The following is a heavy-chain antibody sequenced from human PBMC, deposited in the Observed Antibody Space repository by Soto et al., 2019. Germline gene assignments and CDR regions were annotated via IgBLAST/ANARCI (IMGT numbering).Heavy chain of an antibody. D-gene: IGHD6-13*01. V-gene: IGHV1-18*01. J-gene: IGHJ5*02. Sequence: QVQLVQSGAEVKKPGASVKVSCKASGYSFTSYGITWVRQAPGQGLEWMGWINTYNGNTNYAQKLQGRVTMTTDTSTSTDYMERRSLRSDDTAVYYCAREPAAGDWFDPWGQGTLVTVSS. CDR1: GYSFTSYG. CDR2: INTYNGNT. CDR3: AREPAAGDWFDP.